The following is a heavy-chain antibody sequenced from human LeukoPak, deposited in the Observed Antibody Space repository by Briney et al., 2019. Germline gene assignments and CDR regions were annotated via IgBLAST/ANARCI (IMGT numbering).Heavy chain of an antibody. Sequence: GGSLRLSCAASGFTFSSYAMSWVRQAPGRGLEWVSTISGSSGSTYYADSVKGRFTISRDNSKNTLYLQMNSLRAEDTAVYYCAKGLSTADWFDPWGQGTLVTVST. CDR1: GFTFSSYA. CDR2: ISGSSGST. V-gene: IGHV3-23*01. CDR3: AKGLSTADWFDP. J-gene: IGHJ5*02. D-gene: IGHD2/OR15-2a*01.